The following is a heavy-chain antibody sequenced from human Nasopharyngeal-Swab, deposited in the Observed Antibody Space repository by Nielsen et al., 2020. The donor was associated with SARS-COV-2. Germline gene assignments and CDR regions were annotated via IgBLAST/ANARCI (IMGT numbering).Heavy chain of an antibody. CDR2: ISSTSGTM. CDR1: GFTFSNYD. D-gene: IGHD3-10*01. V-gene: IGHV3-48*04. J-gene: IGHJ4*02. CDR3: ARKGSSRDGSYFDY. Sequence: GESLKISCAASGFTFSNYDMNWVRQAPGKGLECLSYISSTSGTMYYTDSVKGRFTISRDNAKNSLYLQMNSLRAEDTAVYYCARKGSSRDGSYFDYWGQGTLVTVSS.